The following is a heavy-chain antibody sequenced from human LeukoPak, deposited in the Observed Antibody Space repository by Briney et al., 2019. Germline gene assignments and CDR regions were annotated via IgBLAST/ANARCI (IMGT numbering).Heavy chain of an antibody. CDR1: GFTFSSYG. V-gene: IGHV3-23*01. D-gene: IGHD5-18*01. CDR3: AGRVTGYSSGYVY. CDR2: ISGSAHKI. J-gene: IGHJ4*02. Sequence: PGGSLRLSCAASGFTFSSYGMHWVRQAPDKGLDWVSVISGSAHKIRYADSVKGRFTISRDNSENIVYLQMNNLRAEDTAVYYCAGRVTGYSSGYVYWGQGTLVTVSS.